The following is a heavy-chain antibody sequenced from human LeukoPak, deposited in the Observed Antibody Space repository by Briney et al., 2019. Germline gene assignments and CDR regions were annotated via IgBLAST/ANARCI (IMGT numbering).Heavy chain of an antibody. V-gene: IGHV3-21*01. CDR2: ISSSSSYI. Sequence: GVLRLSCAASGFTFSSYSMNWVRQAPGKGLEWVSSISSSSSYIYYADSVKGRFTISRDNAKNSLYLQMNSLRAEDTAVCYCARDTPYGSGSQDIWGQGTMVTVSS. D-gene: IGHD3-10*01. CDR1: GFTFSSYS. J-gene: IGHJ3*02. CDR3: ARDTPYGSGSQDI.